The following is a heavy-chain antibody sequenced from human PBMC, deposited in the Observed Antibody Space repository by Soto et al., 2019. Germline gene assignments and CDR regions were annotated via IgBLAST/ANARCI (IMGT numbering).Heavy chain of an antibody. V-gene: IGHV4-34*01. D-gene: IGHD3-22*01. CDR2: INHSGST. CDR1: GGSFSGYY. J-gene: IGHJ1*01. Sequence: SETLSLTCAVYGGSFSGYYWSWIRQPPGKGLEWIGEINHSGSTNYNPSLKSRVTISVDTSKNQFSLKLSSVTAADTAVYYCARAPRGYYDSSGYYYGSGEYFQHWGQGTLVTVSS. CDR3: ARAPRGYYDSSGYYYGSGEYFQH.